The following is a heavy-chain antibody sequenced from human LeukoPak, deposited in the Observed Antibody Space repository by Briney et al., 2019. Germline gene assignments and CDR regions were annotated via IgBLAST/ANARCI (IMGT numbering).Heavy chain of an antibody. CDR1: GGSISSYY. Sequence: PSETLSLTCTASGGSISSYYWSWIRQPPGKGLEWIGYIYYSGSTNYNPSLKSRVTISVDTSKNQFSLKLSSVTAADTAVYYCASSSGDYYYYMDVWGKGTTVTVSS. CDR2: IYYSGST. V-gene: IGHV4-59*01. CDR3: ASSSGDYYYYMDV. J-gene: IGHJ6*03. D-gene: IGHD6-6*01.